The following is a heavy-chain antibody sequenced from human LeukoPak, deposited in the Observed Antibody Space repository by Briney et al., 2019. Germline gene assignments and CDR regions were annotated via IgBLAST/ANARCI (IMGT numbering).Heavy chain of an antibody. CDR3: ARGATTVTSLMDWYFDL. D-gene: IGHD4-17*01. CDR2: IWYDGSNK. J-gene: IGHJ2*01. V-gene: IGHV3-33*01. CDR1: GFTFSSYG. Sequence: GGSLRLSCAASGFTFSSYGMPWVRQAPGKGLEWVAVIWYDGSNKYYADSVKGRFTISRDNSKNTLYLQMNSLRAEDTAVYYCARGATTVTSLMDWYFDLWGRGTLVTVSS.